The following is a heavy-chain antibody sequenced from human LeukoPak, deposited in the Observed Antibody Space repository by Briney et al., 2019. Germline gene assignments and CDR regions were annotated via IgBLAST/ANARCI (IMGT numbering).Heavy chain of an antibody. CDR2: ISGSSGHT. J-gene: IGHJ3*02. Sequence: PGGSLRLSCAASGLTFSSYAMSWVRQAPGKGLEWVSAISGSSGHTYYADSVKGRFTISRDNSKNTLYLQMNSLRAEDTAVYYCARWGTYSSSWLGAFDIWGQGTMVTVSS. CDR3: ARWGTYSSSWLGAFDI. V-gene: IGHV3-23*01. D-gene: IGHD6-13*01. CDR1: GLTFSSYA.